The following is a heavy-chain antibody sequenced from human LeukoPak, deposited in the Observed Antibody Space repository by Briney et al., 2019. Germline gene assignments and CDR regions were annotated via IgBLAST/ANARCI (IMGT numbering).Heavy chain of an antibody. CDR3: ARDLGYYDSSPTY. Sequence: KPSETLSLTCAVYGGSFSGYYWSWIRQPPGKGLEWIGYIYYSGSTNYNPSLKSRVTISVDTSKNQFSLKLSSVTAADTAVYYCARDLGYYDSSPTYWGQGTLVTVSS. CDR2: IYYSGST. V-gene: IGHV4-59*01. J-gene: IGHJ4*02. CDR1: GGSFSGYY. D-gene: IGHD3-22*01.